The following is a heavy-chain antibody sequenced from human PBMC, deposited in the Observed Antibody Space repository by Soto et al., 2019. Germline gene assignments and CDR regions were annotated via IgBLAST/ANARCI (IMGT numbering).Heavy chain of an antibody. CDR3: VRENYYGSTTLGGLDI. CDR1: GFTFSDYA. CDR2: ISYDGYIQ. D-gene: IGHD3-10*01. Sequence: PGGSLRLSCAASGFTFSDYAMQWVRQAPGKGLEWVAVISYDGYIQYYADSVRGRFTISRENPKNMLYLQMDSLRVEDSAVFYCVRENYYGSTTLGGLDIWGQGTMLTLSS. J-gene: IGHJ3*02. V-gene: IGHV3-30-3*01.